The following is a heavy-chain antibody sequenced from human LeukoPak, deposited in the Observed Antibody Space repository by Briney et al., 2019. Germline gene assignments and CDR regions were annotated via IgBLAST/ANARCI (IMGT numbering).Heavy chain of an antibody. CDR1: GFTFSSYG. V-gene: IGHV3-23*01. Sequence: GGSLRLSCAASGFTFSSYGMHWVRQAPGKGLEWVSGISSSRDNTYYADSVKGRFTISRDNSKNTLFLQMSSLRAEDTPVYYCAKGGIQLWCPDAFDIWGQGTMVTVSS. J-gene: IGHJ3*02. CDR2: ISSSRDNT. CDR3: AKGGIQLWCPDAFDI. D-gene: IGHD5-18*01.